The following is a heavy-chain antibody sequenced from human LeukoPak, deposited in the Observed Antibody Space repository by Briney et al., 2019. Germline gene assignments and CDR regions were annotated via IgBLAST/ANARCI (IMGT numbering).Heavy chain of an antibody. CDR2: ISSSSSYI. Sequence: GGPLRLSCAASGLTFSSYSMNWVRQAPGKGLEWVSSISSSSSYIYYADSVKGRFTISRDNAKNSLYLQMNSLRAEDTAVYYCARDGLGYCSSTSCPFDYWGQGTLVTVSS. CDR1: GLTFSSYS. J-gene: IGHJ4*02. D-gene: IGHD2-2*01. CDR3: ARDGLGYCSSTSCPFDY. V-gene: IGHV3-21*01.